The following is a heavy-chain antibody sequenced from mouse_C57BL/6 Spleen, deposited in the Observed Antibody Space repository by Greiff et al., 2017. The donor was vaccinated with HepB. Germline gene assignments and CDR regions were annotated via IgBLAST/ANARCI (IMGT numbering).Heavy chain of an antibody. J-gene: IGHJ1*03. V-gene: IGHV5-9*01. D-gene: IGHD2-3*01. CDR3: ARGDDGYYDWYFDV. Sequence: DVKLVESGGGLVKPGGSLKLSCAASGFTFSSYTMSWVRQTPEKRLEWVATISGGGGNTYYPDSVKGRFTISRDNAKNTLYLQMSSLRSEDTALYYCARGDDGYYDWYFDVWGTGTTVTVSS. CDR2: ISGGGGNT. CDR1: GFTFSSYT.